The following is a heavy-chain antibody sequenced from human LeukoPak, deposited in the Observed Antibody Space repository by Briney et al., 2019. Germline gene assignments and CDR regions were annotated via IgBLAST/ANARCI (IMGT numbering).Heavy chain of an antibody. J-gene: IGHJ4*02. CDR2: ISGSGGST. CDR3: ARDLTGATSYDN. Sequence: PGGSLRLSCAASGFTFSSYAMSCVRQAPGKGLEWVSAISGSGGSTYYADSVKGRFTISRDNSKNTLYLQMNSLRADDTAVYYCARDLTGATSYDNWGQGTLVTVSS. V-gene: IGHV3-23*01. D-gene: IGHD3-9*01. CDR1: GFTFSSYA.